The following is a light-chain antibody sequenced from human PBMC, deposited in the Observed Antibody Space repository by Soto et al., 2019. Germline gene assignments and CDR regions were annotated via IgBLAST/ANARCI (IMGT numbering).Light chain of an antibody. V-gene: IGKV3D-15*01. J-gene: IGKJ4*01. CDR1: QNVNQN. CDR2: SAV. CDR3: QQYNEWPLT. Sequence: EVVMTQSPATLSVSPGEGVTLSCRASQNVNQNVAWYQQKPGQALRLLVHSAVTGAVGIADTFSGRGSGTEFTLTVTRLRSEDFAVYYCQQYNEWPLTFGGGTKVELK.